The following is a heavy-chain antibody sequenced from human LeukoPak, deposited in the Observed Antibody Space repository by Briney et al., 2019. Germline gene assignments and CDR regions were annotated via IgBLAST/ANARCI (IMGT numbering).Heavy chain of an antibody. V-gene: IGHV1-8*01. Sequence: WASVKVSCKASGYTFTSYHIDWVRQAPGQGPEWMGWMNAKSGHTGYAQNLEGRVTMTRDTSTNTAYVELRSLRSEDTAVYFCARGMFDNSGHYYYFYYALDVWGQGTTVTVSS. CDR3: ARGMFDNSGHYYYFYYALDV. D-gene: IGHD3-22*01. CDR2: MNAKSGHT. J-gene: IGHJ6*02. CDR1: GYTFTSYH.